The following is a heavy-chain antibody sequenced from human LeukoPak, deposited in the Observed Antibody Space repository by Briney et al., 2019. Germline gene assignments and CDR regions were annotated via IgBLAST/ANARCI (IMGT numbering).Heavy chain of an antibody. Sequence: SETLSLTCTVSGGSIRSSYYYWGWIRQPPGKGLEWIGSIYDSGSTYYNPSLKSRVTISVDTSKNQFSLKLNSVTAADTAVYYCARGRPWLRLGELSSGRFGIDYWGQGTLVTVSS. D-gene: IGHD3-16*02. V-gene: IGHV4-39*01. CDR3: ARGRPWLRLGELSSGRFGIDY. CDR2: IYDSGST. CDR1: GGSIRSSYYY. J-gene: IGHJ4*02.